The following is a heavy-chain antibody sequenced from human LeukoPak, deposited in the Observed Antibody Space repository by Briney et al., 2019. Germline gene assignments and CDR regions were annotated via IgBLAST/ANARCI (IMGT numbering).Heavy chain of an antibody. D-gene: IGHD6-13*01. CDR1: GYTFINYG. J-gene: IGHJ4*02. CDR2: INPNSGGT. V-gene: IGHV1-2*02. Sequence: ASVKVSCKASGYTFINYGINWVRQAPGQGLEWMGWINPNSGGTNYAQKFQGRVTMTRDTSISTAYMELSRLRSDDTAVYYCAREAAAGGGDYWGQGTLVTISS. CDR3: AREAAAGGGDY.